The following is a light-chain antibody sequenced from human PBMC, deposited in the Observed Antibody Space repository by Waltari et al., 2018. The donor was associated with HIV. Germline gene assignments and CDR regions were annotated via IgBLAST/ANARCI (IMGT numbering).Light chain of an antibody. CDR1: SSNIESNY. V-gene: IGLV1-47*01. CDR2: RNT. CDR3: AVWDDSLSAQL. Sequence: QSVLTQSPSTSGTPGQRVTISCSGSSSNIESNYVSWFQQVPGTAPKPLIFRNTPRPSGVSGRFSGSVSGTSASLAISGLRSEDEADYYCAVWDDSLSAQLFGGGTKLTVL. J-gene: IGLJ3*02.